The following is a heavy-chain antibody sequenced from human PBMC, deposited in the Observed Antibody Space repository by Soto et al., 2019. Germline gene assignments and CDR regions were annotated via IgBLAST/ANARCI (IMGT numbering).Heavy chain of an antibody. V-gene: IGHV1-2*04. CDR3: ARVAYSSGWYIVDY. D-gene: IGHD6-19*01. CDR1: GYTFTGYY. CDR2: INPNSGGT. Sequence: ASVKVSCKASGYTFTGYYMHWVRQAPGQGLEWMGWINPNSGGTNYAQKFQGWVTMTRDTSISTAYMELSRLRSDDTAVYYCARVAYSSGWYIVDYWGQGTLVTVSS. J-gene: IGHJ4*02.